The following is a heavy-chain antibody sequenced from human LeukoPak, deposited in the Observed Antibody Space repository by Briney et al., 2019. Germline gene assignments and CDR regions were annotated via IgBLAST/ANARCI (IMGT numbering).Heavy chain of an antibody. V-gene: IGHV3-11*04. Sequence: GGSLRLSCAASGFTFSDYYMSWIRQAPGKGLEWVSYISSSGSTIYYADSVKGRFTISRDNAKNSLYLQMNSLRAEDTAVYYCASRPTYCGGDCYVSEWGQGTLVTVSS. CDR1: GFTFSDYY. CDR3: ASRPTYCGGDCYVSE. CDR2: ISSSGSTI. J-gene: IGHJ4*02. D-gene: IGHD2-21*02.